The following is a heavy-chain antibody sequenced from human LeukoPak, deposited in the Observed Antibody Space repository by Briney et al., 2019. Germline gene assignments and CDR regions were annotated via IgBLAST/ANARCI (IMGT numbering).Heavy chain of an antibody. V-gene: IGHV3-23*01. D-gene: IGHD6-13*01. CDR1: GFTFSSYA. CDR3: AKAIAAAGTFDY. CDR2: ISGSGGST. J-gene: IGHJ4*02. Sequence: GGSLRLSCAASGFTFSSYAMSWVRQAPGKGLEWVSAISGSGGSTYYADSVKGRFTIFRDNSKNTLYLQMNSLRAEDTAVYYCAKAIAAAGTFDYWGQGTLVTVSS.